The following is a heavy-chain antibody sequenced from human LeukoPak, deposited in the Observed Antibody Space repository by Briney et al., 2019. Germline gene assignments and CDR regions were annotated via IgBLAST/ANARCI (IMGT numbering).Heavy chain of an antibody. J-gene: IGHJ4*02. V-gene: IGHV1-2*06. CDR3: AASIAVAGLDY. Sequence: ASVKVSCKASGYTFTGHYMHWVRQAPGQGLEWMGRINPNSGGTNYAQKFQGRVTMTRDTSISTAYMELSRLRSDDTAVYYCAASIAVAGLDYWGQGTLVTVSS. D-gene: IGHD6-19*01. CDR1: GYTFTGHY. CDR2: INPNSGGT.